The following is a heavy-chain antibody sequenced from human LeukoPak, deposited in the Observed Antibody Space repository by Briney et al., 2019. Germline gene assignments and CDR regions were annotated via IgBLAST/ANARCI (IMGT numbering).Heavy chain of an antibody. CDR1: GFSFTSYW. V-gene: IGHV5-51*01. CDR2: IYPGDSDT. D-gene: IGHD3-10*01. CDR3: ARRQFGELLIRAFDI. Sequence: GESLKISCKGSGFSFTSYWIGWVCQMPGKGLEWMGIIYPGDSDTRYSPSFQGQVTISADKSISTAYLQWSSLKASDTAMYYCARRQFGELLIRAFDIWGQGTMVTVSS. J-gene: IGHJ3*02.